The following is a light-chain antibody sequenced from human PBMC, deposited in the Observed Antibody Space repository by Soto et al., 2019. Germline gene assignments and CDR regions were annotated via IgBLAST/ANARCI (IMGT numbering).Light chain of an antibody. CDR2: AAS. J-gene: IGKJ1*01. V-gene: IGKV3-20*01. Sequence: EILMTQSPDSLSVSPGETATLSCRASQSLNTDLAWYQQKPGQAPRLLIYAASSRATGIPDRFSGSGSGTDFTLTISRLEPEDFAVYYCQKYGNSPQTCGQGTKGDIK. CDR3: QKYGNSPQT. CDR1: QSLNTD.